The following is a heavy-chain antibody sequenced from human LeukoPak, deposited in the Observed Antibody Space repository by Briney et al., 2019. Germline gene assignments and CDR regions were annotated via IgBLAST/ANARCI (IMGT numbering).Heavy chain of an antibody. D-gene: IGHD2-15*01. CDR2: INHSGST. Sequence: SETLSLTCAVYGGSFSGYYWSWIRQPPGKGLEWIGEINHSGSTNYNPSLKSRVTISVDTSKNQFSLKLSSVTAADTAVYYCASGRTLVVVAATHYYYYGMDVWGQGTTVTVSS. J-gene: IGHJ6*02. CDR1: GGSFSGYY. V-gene: IGHV4-34*01. CDR3: ASGRTLVVVAATHYYYYGMDV.